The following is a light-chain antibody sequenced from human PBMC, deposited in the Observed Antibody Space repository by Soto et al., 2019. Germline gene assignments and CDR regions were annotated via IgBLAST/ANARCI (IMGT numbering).Light chain of an antibody. CDR2: AAS. CDR1: QTISSW. V-gene: IGKV1-5*01. Sequence: DIQITQSPSSVSASVGDRVTVTCRASQTISSWLAWYQQKPGKAPKLLIYAASTLESGVSSRFSGRGSGTEFTLTINSLQPEDFATYYCQQYKSYLRTFGQGTKVEIK. CDR3: QQYKSYLRT. J-gene: IGKJ1*01.